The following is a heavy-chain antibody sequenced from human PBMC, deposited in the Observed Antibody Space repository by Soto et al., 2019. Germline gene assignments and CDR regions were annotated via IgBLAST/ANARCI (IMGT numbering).Heavy chain of an antibody. J-gene: IGHJ4*02. Sequence: SETLSLTCTVSGGSISSYYWSWIRQPPGKGLEWIAYIYHSGSTAYNPSLKSRVTISVDTSRDQFSLKLTSVTAADTAVYYCATIPYDSSGYYRKYYFDYWGQGTLVTVSS. CDR3: ATIPYDSSGYYRKYYFDY. CDR2: IYHSGST. V-gene: IGHV4-59*01. CDR1: GGSISSYY. D-gene: IGHD3-22*01.